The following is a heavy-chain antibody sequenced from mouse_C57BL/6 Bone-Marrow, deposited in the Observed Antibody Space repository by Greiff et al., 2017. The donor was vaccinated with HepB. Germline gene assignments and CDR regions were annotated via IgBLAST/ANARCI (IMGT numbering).Heavy chain of an antibody. D-gene: IGHD2-1*01. V-gene: IGHV8-8*01. J-gene: IGHJ3*01. CDR3: ARFYYRGFAY. CDR1: GFSLSTFGMG. Sequence: QVQLQQSGPGILQPSQTLSLTCSFSGFSLSTFGMGVGWLRQPSGKGLEWLAHIWWDDDKYYNPALKSRLTISKDTSKNQVFRKIANVDTADTATYYCARFYYRGFAYWGQGTLVTVSA. CDR2: IWWDDDK.